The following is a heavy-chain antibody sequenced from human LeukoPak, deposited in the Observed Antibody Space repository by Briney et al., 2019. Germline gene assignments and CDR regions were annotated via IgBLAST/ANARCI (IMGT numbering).Heavy chain of an antibody. CDR1: GGSISGPNW. CDR2: FHHSGGT. J-gene: IGHJ4*02. V-gene: IGHV4-4*02. CDR3: ARNGAFAVEY. Sequence: SETLSLTCAVSGGSISGPNWWSWVRQPPGKGLGWIGEFHHSGGTNSNPSLKSRVTISIDKSNNQFSLKLTSVTAADTAVYYCARNGAFAVEYWGRGSLVTVSS. D-gene: IGHD4-17*01.